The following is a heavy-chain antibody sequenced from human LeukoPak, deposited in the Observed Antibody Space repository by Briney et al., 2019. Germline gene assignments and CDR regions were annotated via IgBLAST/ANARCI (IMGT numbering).Heavy chain of an antibody. V-gene: IGHV3-23*01. CDR3: ARISGSYWVFDY. CDR1: GFTFNNYA. J-gene: IGHJ4*02. D-gene: IGHD1-26*01. Sequence: GGSLRLSCAVSGFTFNNYAMSWVRQAPGKGLEWVSATSGIGSSTFYADSVKGRFTISRDNSKNTLSLQMNSLRAEDTAVYYCARISGSYWVFDYWGQGNLVTVSS. CDR2: TSGIGSST.